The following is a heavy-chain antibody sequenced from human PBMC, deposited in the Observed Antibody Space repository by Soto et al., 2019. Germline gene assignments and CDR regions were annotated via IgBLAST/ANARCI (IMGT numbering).Heavy chain of an antibody. CDR3: ATEPIVATEYYYHR. CDR1: RFTFSSYG. CDR2: IWYDGSNK. D-gene: IGHD5-12*01. Sequence: PEGPLRLSGSASRFTFSSYGMHRVRQAPGKGLEWVAFIWYDGSNKYYADSGKGRFNISRENSKNTLYLQTNRLRAEDTHVYYCATEPIVATEYYYHR. V-gene: IGHV3-30*02. J-gene: IGHJ6*01.